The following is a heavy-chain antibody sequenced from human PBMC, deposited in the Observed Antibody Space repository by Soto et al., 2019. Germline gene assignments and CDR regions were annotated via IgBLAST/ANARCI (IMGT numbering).Heavy chain of an antibody. V-gene: IGHV4-31*03. J-gene: IGHJ4*02. D-gene: IGHD2-2*01. CDR2: IYYSGST. Sequence: PSETLSLTCTVSGGSISSGGYYWSWIRQHPGKGLEWIGYIYYSGSTYYNPSLKSRVTISVDTSKNQFSLKLSSVTAADTAVYYCASGDCSSTSCYLDYWGQGTLVTVSS. CDR1: GGSISSGGYY. CDR3: ASGDCSSTSCYLDY.